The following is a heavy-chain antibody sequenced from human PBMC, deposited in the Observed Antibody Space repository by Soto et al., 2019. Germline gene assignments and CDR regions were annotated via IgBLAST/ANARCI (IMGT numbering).Heavy chain of an antibody. D-gene: IGHD2-21*02. CDR3: ARDLWGYCGTDCYPLDV. CDR1: GGSISRYY. Sequence: QVQLQESGPGLVKPSGTLSLTCTVSGGSISRYYWSWIRQPPGKGLEWIGYMYNTGRTVYNPSFTSRVTISVDTSKNQFSLQLDSVTAADTATYYCARDLWGYCGTDCYPLDVWGQGTTVTVSS. J-gene: IGHJ6*02. CDR2: MYNTGRT. V-gene: IGHV4-59*01.